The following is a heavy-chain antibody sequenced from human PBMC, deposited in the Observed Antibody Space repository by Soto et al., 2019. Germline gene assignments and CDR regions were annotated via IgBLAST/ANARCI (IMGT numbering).Heavy chain of an antibody. CDR2: IIPMSDTT. CDR3: ARGGFYASGSFGP. Sequence: QVQLAQSGAEVKKPGSSVKVSCKASGGTFSFDSITWVRQAPGQGLEWMGGIIPMSDTTKYAQKFQDRVIITADKSTTTAYMELRSLRFDDTAMYYCARGGFYASGSFGPWGQGTLVTVSS. J-gene: IGHJ5*02. V-gene: IGHV1-69*06. D-gene: IGHD3-10*01. CDR1: GGTFSFDS.